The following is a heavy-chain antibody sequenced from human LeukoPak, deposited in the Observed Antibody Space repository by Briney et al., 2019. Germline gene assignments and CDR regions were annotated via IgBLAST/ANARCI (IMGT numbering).Heavy chain of an antibody. D-gene: IGHD3-22*01. CDR1: GFTVSSNY. CDR3: ARGVANYYDSSGYQN. V-gene: IGHV3-53*01. J-gene: IGHJ4*02. CDR2: IYSGGKT. Sequence: GGSLRLSCATSGFTVSSNYMSWVRQAPGKGLEWVSVIYSGGKTNYADSVKGRFTISRDNSKNTLYLQMNSLRAEDTAVYYCARGVANYYDSSGYQNWGQGTLVTVSS.